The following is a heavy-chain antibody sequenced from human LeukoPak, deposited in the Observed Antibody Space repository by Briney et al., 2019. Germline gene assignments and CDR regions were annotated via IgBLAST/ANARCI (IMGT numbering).Heavy chain of an antibody. D-gene: IGHD1-26*01. J-gene: IGHJ4*02. CDR2: TYYRSKWYY. CDR3: ARDPVGGSTIFDY. V-gene: IGHV6-1*01. Sequence: SQTLSLTCAISGNSVSSNSAAWNWIRQSPSRGLEWLGRTYYRSKWYYDYAVAVKSRISINPDTSKNQFSLQLSSVTPEDTAVYYCARDPVGGSTIFDYWGQGTLVTVSS. CDR1: GNSVSSNSAA.